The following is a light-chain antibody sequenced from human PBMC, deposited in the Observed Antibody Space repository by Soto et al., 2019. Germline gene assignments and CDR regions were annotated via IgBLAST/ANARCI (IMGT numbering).Light chain of an antibody. Sequence: SYELTQPPSVSVSPGQTASITCSGDKLGDKYACWYQQKPGQSPVLVIYQDNKRPSGIPERFSGSNSGNTATLTISGTQAMDEADYYCQAWDSSTAYFFGTGTKVTVL. J-gene: IGLJ1*01. CDR1: KLGDKY. CDR3: QAWDSSTAYF. V-gene: IGLV3-1*01. CDR2: QDN.